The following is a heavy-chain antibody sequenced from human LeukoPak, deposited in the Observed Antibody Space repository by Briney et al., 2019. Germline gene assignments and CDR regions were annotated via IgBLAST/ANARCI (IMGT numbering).Heavy chain of an antibody. CDR1: GGSITTYY. CDR2: IYYTGNT. V-gene: IGHV4-59*01. D-gene: IGHD2-21*02. CDR3: ASGSVVTALDQ. Sequence: SETLSLTCAVSGGSITTYYWTWIRQPPGQALEWNGYIYYTGNTKYNPSLESRVTMSIDTSKNEFSLKIYSVNAADTAVYFCASGSVVTALDQWGQGTLVTVSS. J-gene: IGHJ4*02.